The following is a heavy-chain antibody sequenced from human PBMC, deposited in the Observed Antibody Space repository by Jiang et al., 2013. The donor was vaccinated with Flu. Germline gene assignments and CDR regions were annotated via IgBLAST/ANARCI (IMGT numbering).Heavy chain of an antibody. CDR1: GYTFSSCG. CDR3: ARDFVVVNVFDM. CDR2: INTGNGNT. D-gene: IGHD3-3*01. V-gene: IGHV1-3*04. J-gene: IGHJ3*02. Sequence: SGAEVKKPGASVKVSCKASGYTFSSCGIHWVRQAPGQRLEWMGWINTGNGNTKYSQKFQGRVTITRDTTASTAYMELSSLRSEDTAVYYCARDFVVVNVFDMWGQGTMVTVSS.